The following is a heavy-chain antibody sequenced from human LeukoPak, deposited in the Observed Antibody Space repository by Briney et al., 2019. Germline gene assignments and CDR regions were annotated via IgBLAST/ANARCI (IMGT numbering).Heavy chain of an antibody. Sequence: SVKVSCKASGGTFSSYAISWVRQAPGQGLEWIGWIVVGSGNTNYAQKFQERVTITRDMSTSTAYMELSSLGSEDTAVYYCAAEKGYCSGGSCYSYYYYGMDVWGQGTTVTVSS. CDR1: GGTFSSYA. CDR2: IVVGSGNT. D-gene: IGHD2-15*01. CDR3: AAEKGYCSGGSCYSYYYYGMDV. V-gene: IGHV1-58*02. J-gene: IGHJ6*02.